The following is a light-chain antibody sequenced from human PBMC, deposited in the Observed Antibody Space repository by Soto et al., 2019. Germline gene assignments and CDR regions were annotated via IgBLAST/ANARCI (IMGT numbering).Light chain of an antibody. J-gene: IGKJ1*01. CDR1: QTVSSSY. CDR3: QQYNNWPQT. CDR2: GAG. Sequence: EIVLTQSPRALSLSPGEKVTLSCRASQTVSSSYLAWYQQKPGQAPRLLIYGAGSRATGIPDKFSGSGSGTDFTLTINRLEPEDFAVYYCQQYNNWPQTFGQGTKVAIK. V-gene: IGKV3-20*01.